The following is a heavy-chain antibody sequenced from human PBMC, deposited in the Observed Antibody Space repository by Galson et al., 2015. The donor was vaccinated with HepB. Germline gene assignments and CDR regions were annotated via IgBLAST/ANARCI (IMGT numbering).Heavy chain of an antibody. CDR2: ISNSSSYI. V-gene: IGHV3-21*01. J-gene: IGHJ4*02. Sequence: SLRLSCAASGFTFSSYSMNWVRQAPGKGLEWVSSISNSSSYIYYADSVKGRFTISRDNAKNSLYLQMNSLRAEDTAVYYCARVLSRGDILYDSSGYYYFDYWGQGTLVTVSS. CDR3: ARVLSRGDILYDSSGYYYFDY. D-gene: IGHD3-22*01. CDR1: GFTFSSYS.